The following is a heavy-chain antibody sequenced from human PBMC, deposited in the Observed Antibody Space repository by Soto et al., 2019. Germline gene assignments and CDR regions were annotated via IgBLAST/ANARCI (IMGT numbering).Heavy chain of an antibody. Sequence: SETLSLTCTVSGGSISSSSYYWGWIRQPPGKGLEWIGSIYYSGSTYYNPSLKSRVTISVDTSKNQFSLKLSSVTAADTAVYYCARCLKYSSSWYYFDYWGQGTLVTVSS. D-gene: IGHD6-13*01. J-gene: IGHJ4*02. CDR3: ARCLKYSSSWYYFDY. V-gene: IGHV4-39*07. CDR1: GGSISSSSYY. CDR2: IYYSGST.